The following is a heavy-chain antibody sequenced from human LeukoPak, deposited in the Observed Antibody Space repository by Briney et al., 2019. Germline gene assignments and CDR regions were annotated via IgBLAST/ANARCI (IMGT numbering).Heavy chain of an antibody. J-gene: IGHJ6*03. CDR2: INHSGST. D-gene: IGHD6-6*01. CDR3: ARRRYSSSFHYYYMDV. V-gene: IGHV4-34*01. Sequence: PSETLSLTCAVYGGSFSGYYWSWIRQPPGKGLEWIGEINHSGSTNYNPSLKSRVTISVDTSKNQFSLKLSSVTAADTAVYYCARRRYSSSFHYYYMDVWGKGTTVTVSS. CDR1: GGSFSGYY.